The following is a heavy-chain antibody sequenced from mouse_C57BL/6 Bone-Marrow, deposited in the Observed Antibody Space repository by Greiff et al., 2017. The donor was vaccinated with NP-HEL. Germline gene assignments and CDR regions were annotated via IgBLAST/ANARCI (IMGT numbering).Heavy chain of an antibody. CDR2: INPYNGGT. CDR3: AFYYGNPLAY. J-gene: IGHJ3*01. V-gene: IGHV1-19*01. D-gene: IGHD2-1*01. Sequence: VQLQQSGPVLVKPGASVKMSCKASGYTFTDYYMNWVKQSHGKSLEWIGVINPYNGGTSYNQKFKGKATLTVDKSSSTAYMELNSLTSEDSAVYYCAFYYGNPLAYWGQGTLVTVSA. CDR1: GYTFTDYY.